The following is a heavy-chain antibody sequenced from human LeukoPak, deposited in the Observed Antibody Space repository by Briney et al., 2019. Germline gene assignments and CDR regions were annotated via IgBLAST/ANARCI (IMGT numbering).Heavy chain of an antibody. CDR3: ARSLHYYGSAPYDY. Sequence: KSSETLSLTCAVYGGSFSGYYWSWNRQPPGKGLEWIGEINHSGSTNYNPSLKSRVTISVDTSKNQFSLKLSSVTAADTAVYYCARSLHYYGSAPYDYWGQGTLVTVSS. J-gene: IGHJ4*02. CDR1: GGSFSGYY. D-gene: IGHD3-10*01. CDR2: INHSGST. V-gene: IGHV4-34*01.